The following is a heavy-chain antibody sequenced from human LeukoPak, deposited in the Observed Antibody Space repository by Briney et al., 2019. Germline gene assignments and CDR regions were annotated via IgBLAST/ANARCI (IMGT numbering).Heavy chain of an antibody. J-gene: IGHJ4*02. V-gene: IGHV4-34*01. D-gene: IGHD6-19*01. Sequence: SETLSLTCAVYGGSFSGYYWSWIRQPPGRGLEWIGEINHSGSTNYNPSLKSRVTISVDTSKNQFSLKLSSVTAADTAVYYCARGRKPPQQWLGIFVYWGQGTLVTVSS. CDR3: ARGRKPPQQWLGIFVY. CDR2: INHSGST. CDR1: GGSFSGYY.